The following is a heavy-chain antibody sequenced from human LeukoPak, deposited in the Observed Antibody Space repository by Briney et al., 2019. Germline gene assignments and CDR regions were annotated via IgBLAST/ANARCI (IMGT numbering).Heavy chain of an antibody. Sequence: PGRSLRLSCAASAYTFSSYAMHWVRQAPGKGLEWLAVIWHDETRTHYADSVKGRFTISRDNSQNTAFLQMSSLRAEDTAVYYCAGTMSTGAGIDSWGQGTLVTVSS. CDR2: IWHDETRT. CDR3: AGTMSTGAGIDS. V-gene: IGHV3-33*08. D-gene: IGHD1-26*01. CDR1: AYTFSSYA. J-gene: IGHJ4*02.